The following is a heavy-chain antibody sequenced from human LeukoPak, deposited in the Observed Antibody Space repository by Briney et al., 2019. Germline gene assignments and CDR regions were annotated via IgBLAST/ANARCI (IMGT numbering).Heavy chain of an antibody. CDR2: ITPNSGGA. CDR1: GYTFTVYY. CDR3: ARGSRSYFHANDY. D-gene: IGHD2-21*01. V-gene: IGHV1-2*02. Sequence: GSVKVSCKASGYTFTVYYMHWVRQAPGQGLEWMGWITPNSGGANYAQKFQGRVTMTRDTSISTAYMELSRLRSDDTAVYYCARGSRSYFHANDYWGQGTLVTVSS. J-gene: IGHJ4*02.